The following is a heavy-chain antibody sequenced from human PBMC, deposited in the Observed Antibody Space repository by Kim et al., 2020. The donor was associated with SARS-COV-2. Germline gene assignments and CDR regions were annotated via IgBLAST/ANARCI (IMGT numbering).Heavy chain of an antibody. CDR2: IVVGDGGT. Sequence: SVKVSCKTSGFTFSRSAVQWVRQARGEGLEWIGWIVVGDGGTSYAQKFQERVTITRDMSTNTAYLELSSLRSEDTAVYYCAAERYNSGLYHCCTSEMWGPGTMVTVSA. V-gene: IGHV1-58*01. CDR1: GFTFSRSA. J-gene: IGHJ3*02. CDR3: AAERYNSGLYHCCTSEM. D-gene: IGHD6-19*01.